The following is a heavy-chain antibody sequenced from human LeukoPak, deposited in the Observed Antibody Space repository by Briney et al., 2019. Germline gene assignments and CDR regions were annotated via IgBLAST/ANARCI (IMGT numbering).Heavy chain of an antibody. Sequence: SETLSLTCTVSGGSISSYYWSWIRQPPGKGLEWIGYIYYGGSTNYNPSLKSRVTISVDTSKNQFSLKLSSVTAADTAVYYCARTKKNRAFDAFDIWGQGTMVTVSS. CDR2: IYYGGST. D-gene: IGHD1-14*01. J-gene: IGHJ3*02. CDR3: ARTKKNRAFDAFDI. CDR1: GGSISSYY. V-gene: IGHV4-59*01.